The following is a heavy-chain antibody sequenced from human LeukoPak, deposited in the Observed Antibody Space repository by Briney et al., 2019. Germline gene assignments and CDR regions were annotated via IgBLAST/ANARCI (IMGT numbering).Heavy chain of an antibody. CDR3: LTHSTSSAPNY. J-gene: IGHJ4*02. CDR2: IKSKTDGGTT. CDR1: GGSFSGYY. V-gene: IGHV3-15*01. Sequence: ETLSLTCAVYGGSFSGYYWSWIRQPPGKGLEWVGRIKSKTDGGTTDYTGPVKGRFTITRDDSKNTLYLQMNSLKTEDTAVYYCLTHSTSSAPNYWGQGTLVTVSS. D-gene: IGHD6-6*01.